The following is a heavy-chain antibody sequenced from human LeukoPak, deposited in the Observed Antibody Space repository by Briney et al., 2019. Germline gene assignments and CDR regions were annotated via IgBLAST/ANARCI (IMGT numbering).Heavy chain of an antibody. CDR1: GGSISSTNYY. D-gene: IGHD3-10*01. Sequence: PSETLSLTCTVSGGSISSTNYYWHWIRQSPGKGLEWIGSVYYSGRTYSNPSLKSRITISVDTSKNQFSLKLTSVTAADTALYYCARHGGLYDPIDYWGQGTLVTVSS. CDR3: ARHGGLYDPIDY. V-gene: IGHV4-39*01. CDR2: VYYSGRT. J-gene: IGHJ4*02.